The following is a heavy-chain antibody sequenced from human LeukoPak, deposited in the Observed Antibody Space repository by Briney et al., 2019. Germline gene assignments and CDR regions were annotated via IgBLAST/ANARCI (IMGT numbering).Heavy chain of an antibody. D-gene: IGHD4-17*01. CDR1: GYSFTSYW. V-gene: IGHV5-51*01. CDR2: IYPGDSDT. Sequence: GESLKISCKGSGYSFTSYWIGWVRQMRGKGLEWMGIIYPGDSDTRYSPSFQGQVTISADKSISTAYLQWSSLKASDTAMYYCASTTTVTTGFSASFYYWGQGTLVTVSS. J-gene: IGHJ4*02. CDR3: ASTTTVTTGFSASFYY.